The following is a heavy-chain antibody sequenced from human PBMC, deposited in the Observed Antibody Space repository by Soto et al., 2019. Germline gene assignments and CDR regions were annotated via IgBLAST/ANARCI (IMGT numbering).Heavy chain of an antibody. CDR1: GFTFSDHY. CDR2: TRNKANSYTT. CDR3: AREDQVGATDY. J-gene: IGHJ4*02. Sequence: GGSLRLSCAASGFTFSDHYMDWVRQAPGKGLEWVGRTRNKANSYTTEYAASVKGRFTISRDDSKNSLYLQMNSLKTEDTAVYCCAREDQVGATDYWGQGTLVTGSS. D-gene: IGHD1-26*01. V-gene: IGHV3-72*01.